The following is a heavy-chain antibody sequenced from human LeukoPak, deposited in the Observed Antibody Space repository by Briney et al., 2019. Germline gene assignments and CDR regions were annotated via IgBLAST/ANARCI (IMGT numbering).Heavy chain of an antibody. CDR1: GGSISSYN. Sequence: PSETLSLTCTVSGGSISSYNWSWIRQPPGEGLEWIGYIYYSGSTNCNPSLKSRVTISVDTSKNQFSLKLSSVTAADTAVYYCARAYCSSTSCSVGAFDIWGQGTMVTVSS. CDR2: IYYSGST. J-gene: IGHJ3*02. D-gene: IGHD2-2*01. CDR3: ARAYCSSTSCSVGAFDI. V-gene: IGHV4-59*01.